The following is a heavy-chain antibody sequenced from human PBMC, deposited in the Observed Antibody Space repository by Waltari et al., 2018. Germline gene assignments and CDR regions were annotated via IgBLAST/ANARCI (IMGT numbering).Heavy chain of an antibody. CDR3: ARDGWRYCSGDSCYSYYGMDV. J-gene: IGHJ6*02. D-gene: IGHD2-15*01. CDR1: GFTVGSTY. Sequence: EVQLVESGGGLIQPGGALLLLCQPPGFTVGSTYRSGVRQAPGKGLEWVSIIYSGGSTYYADSVKGRFTISRDNSKNTLFLQMNSLRAEDTAVYYCARDGWRYCSGDSCYSYYGMDVWGQGTTVTVSS. V-gene: IGHV3-53*01. CDR2: IYSGGST.